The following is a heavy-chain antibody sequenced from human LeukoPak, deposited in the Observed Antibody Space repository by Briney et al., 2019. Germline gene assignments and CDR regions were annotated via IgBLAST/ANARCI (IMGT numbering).Heavy chain of an antibody. V-gene: IGHV3-20*04. CDR1: GFTFSTYA. CDR2: ITWDGGSI. D-gene: IGHD4-17*01. Sequence: PGGSLRLSCAASGFTFSTYAMNWVRQAPGKGLEWVAGITWDGGSIGYADSVKGRFTISRENAKNSLYLQMNSLRAGDTAVYYCARGGTYGDLGTEMENYWYFDLWGRGTLVTVSS. J-gene: IGHJ2*01. CDR3: ARGGTYGDLGTEMENYWYFDL.